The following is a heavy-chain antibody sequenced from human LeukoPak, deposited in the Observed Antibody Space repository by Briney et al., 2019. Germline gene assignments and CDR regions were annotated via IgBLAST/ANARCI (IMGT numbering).Heavy chain of an antibody. D-gene: IGHD6-13*01. CDR2: INHSGST. Sequence: SETLSLTCAVYGGSFSGYYWSWIRQPPGKGLEWIGEINHSGSTNYNPSLKSRVTISVDTSKNQFSLKLSSVTAADTAVYYCARRQQQLVRLGYWGQGTLVTVSS. V-gene: IGHV4-34*01. CDR3: ARRQQQLVRLGY. CDR1: GGSFSGYY. J-gene: IGHJ4*02.